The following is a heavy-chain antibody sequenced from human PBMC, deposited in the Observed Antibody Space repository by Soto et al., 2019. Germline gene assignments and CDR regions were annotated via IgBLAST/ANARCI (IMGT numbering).Heavy chain of an antibody. CDR2: IHYSGST. Sequence: PSETLSLTCAVSGGSISSSNWWTWVRRPPGKGLEWIGFIHYSGSTNYNPSLKCRVTISVDTSKNQFSLKLSSVTAADTAVYYCAREPSIWGQGTLVTVSS. J-gene: IGHJ4*02. CDR3: AREPSI. V-gene: IGHV4-4*02. CDR1: GGSISSSNW.